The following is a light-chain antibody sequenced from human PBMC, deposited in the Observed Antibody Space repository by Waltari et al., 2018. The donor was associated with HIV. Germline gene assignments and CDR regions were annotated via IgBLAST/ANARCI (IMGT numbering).Light chain of an antibody. J-gene: IGLJ3*02. CDR1: RLERRY. CDR2: QDG. V-gene: IGLV3-1*01. Sequence: SYDLTQPPSVSVSPGQTASIACSGDRLERRYVCWYQQKPGQSPVLVIFQDGKRPSGIPERFSGSNPGNTATLTISGTQAMDEADYYCQAWDSSSGGVFGGGTRLTVL. CDR3: QAWDSSSGGV.